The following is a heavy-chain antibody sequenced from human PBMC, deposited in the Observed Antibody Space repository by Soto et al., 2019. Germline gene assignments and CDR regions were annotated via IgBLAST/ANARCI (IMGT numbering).Heavy chain of an antibody. CDR3: ARDFGGFDP. CDR2: INAGNGNR. Sequence: ASVKVSCKASGYTFRSYAMHGVRQAPGQRLEWMGWINAGNGNRKYSQKFQGRVTITRDTSASTAYMELSSLRSEDTAVYYCARDFGGFDPWGQGTLVTVSS. V-gene: IGHV1-3*01. J-gene: IGHJ5*02. D-gene: IGHD3-3*01. CDR1: GYTFRSYA.